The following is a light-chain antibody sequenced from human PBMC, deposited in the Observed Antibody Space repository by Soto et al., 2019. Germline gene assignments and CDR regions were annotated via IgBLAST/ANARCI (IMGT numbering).Light chain of an antibody. CDR1: SSDIGGYDY. Sequence: QSALTQHASVSGSPGQSITLSCTGTSSDIGGYDYVSWYQRHPGKAPKLIIYDVNNRPSGVSNRFSGSKSGNTASLTISGLQAEDEAAYYCTSYASGSSHVVFGGGTQLTVL. CDR3: TSYASGSSHVV. CDR2: DVN. V-gene: IGLV2-14*01. J-gene: IGLJ2*01.